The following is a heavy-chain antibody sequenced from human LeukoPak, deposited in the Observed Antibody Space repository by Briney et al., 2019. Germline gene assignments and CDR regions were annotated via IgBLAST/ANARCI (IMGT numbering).Heavy chain of an antibody. J-gene: IGHJ5*02. CDR3: ARAALSELTWRSWFDP. CDR1: GFTFSSYG. Sequence: PGGSLRLSCAASGFTFSSYGMHWVRQAPGKGLEWVAFIRLDGSNKYYADSVKGRFTISRDNSKNTLYLQMNSLRGDDTAVYYCARAALSELTWRSWFDPWGQGTLVTVSS. D-gene: IGHD4/OR15-4a*01. CDR2: IRLDGSNK. V-gene: IGHV3-30*02.